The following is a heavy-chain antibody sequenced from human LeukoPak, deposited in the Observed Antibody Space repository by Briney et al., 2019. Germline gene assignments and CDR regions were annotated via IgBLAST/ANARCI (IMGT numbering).Heavy chain of an antibody. Sequence: GGSLRLSCAASGFTLRTYWMSWVRQAPGKGLEWVASIKRDGSEKYYVDSVKGRFTISRDNAKNSLYLQMNSLRAEDTAVYYCARGKEYYYDSSGYSLLYYWGQGTLVTVSS. D-gene: IGHD3-22*01. V-gene: IGHV3-7*01. CDR3: ARGKEYYYDSSGYSLLYY. CDR1: GFTLRTYW. J-gene: IGHJ4*02. CDR2: IKRDGSEK.